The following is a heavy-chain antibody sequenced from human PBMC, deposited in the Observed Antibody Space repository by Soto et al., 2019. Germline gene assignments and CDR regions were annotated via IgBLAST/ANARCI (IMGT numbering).Heavy chain of an antibody. V-gene: IGHV1-69*05. Sequence: ASVKVSFQASVGTFSSYAISWVRQAPGQGLEWMGGIIPIFGTAKYAQKFQGRVTITTDESTSKAYMELSSLRSEDTAVYYCARDRQKYSSSDDYFDYWGQGTLVTVSS. D-gene: IGHD6-6*01. CDR1: VGTFSSYA. CDR3: ARDRQKYSSSDDYFDY. CDR2: IIPIFGTA. J-gene: IGHJ4*02.